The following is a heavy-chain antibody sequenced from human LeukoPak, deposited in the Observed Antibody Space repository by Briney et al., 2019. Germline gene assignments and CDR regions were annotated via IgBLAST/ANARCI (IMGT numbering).Heavy chain of an antibody. CDR1: GFTFSTYR. D-gene: IGHD2-21*01. V-gene: IGHV3-21*01. CDR2: ITSNSGSK. Sequence: GGSLRLSCAASGFTFSTYRMHWVRQAPGKGLEWVSSITSNSGSKSYADSVEGRFTVSRDNAKNSLFLQMNSLRAEDTAVYYCARSLIADGAFDIWGQGTMVTVSS. J-gene: IGHJ3*02. CDR3: ARSLIADGAFDI.